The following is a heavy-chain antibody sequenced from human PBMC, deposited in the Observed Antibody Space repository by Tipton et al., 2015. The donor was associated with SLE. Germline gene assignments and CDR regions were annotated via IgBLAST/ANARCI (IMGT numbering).Heavy chain of an antibody. Sequence: TLSLTCTVSGGSISSSSYYWGWIRQPPGKGLEWIGSIYYSGSTYYNPSLKSRVTISTDTSKNQFSLKLSSVTAADTAVYYCARQGRSSGWYNYWGQGTLVTVSS. CDR3: ARQGRSSGWYNY. D-gene: IGHD6-19*01. CDR2: IYYSGST. CDR1: GGSISSSSYY. V-gene: IGHV4-39*01. J-gene: IGHJ4*02.